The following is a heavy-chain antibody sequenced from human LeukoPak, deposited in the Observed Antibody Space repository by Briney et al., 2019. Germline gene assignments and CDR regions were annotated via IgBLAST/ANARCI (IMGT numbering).Heavy chain of an antibody. D-gene: IGHD6-19*01. Sequence: ASVKVSCKASGYTFTSYGISWVRQAPGQGLEWMGWISAYNGNTNYAQKLQGRVTMTTDTSTSTAYMELRSLRSDDTAVYYCARVFGLAVAGSLWFDPWGQGTLVTVSS. J-gene: IGHJ5*02. CDR1: GYTFTSYG. V-gene: IGHV1-18*01. CDR3: ARVFGLAVAGSLWFDP. CDR2: ISAYNGNT.